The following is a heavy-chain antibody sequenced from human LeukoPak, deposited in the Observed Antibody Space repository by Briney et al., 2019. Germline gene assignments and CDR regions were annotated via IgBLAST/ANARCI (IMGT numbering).Heavy chain of an antibody. CDR1: GFSFSSYN. CDR3: ARDPYSGTYGDTYYYYMDV. CDR2: ITSSSTYT. Sequence: PGGSLRLSCAASGFSFSSYNMNWVRQIPGKGLERVSSITSSSTYTFYADSVKGRFTISRDNARNSLYLQMNSLRAEDTALYYRARDPYSGTYGDTYYYYMDVWGKGTTVTISS. V-gene: IGHV3-21*01. J-gene: IGHJ6*03. D-gene: IGHD1-26*01.